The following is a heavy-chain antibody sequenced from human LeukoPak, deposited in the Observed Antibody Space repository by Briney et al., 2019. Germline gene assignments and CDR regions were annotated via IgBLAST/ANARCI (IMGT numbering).Heavy chain of an antibody. D-gene: IGHD6-25*01. Sequence: GSLRLSCATSGFTFISYSMTWVRQAPGKGLEWVSSISASSGYINYADSVKGRFTISRDNAKNSLYLQMNSLRAEDTAVYYCARADGIAASGHYYFDYWGQGNLVTVSS. V-gene: IGHV3-21*01. CDR2: ISASSGYI. CDR1: GFTFISYS. CDR3: ARADGIAASGHYYFDY. J-gene: IGHJ4*02.